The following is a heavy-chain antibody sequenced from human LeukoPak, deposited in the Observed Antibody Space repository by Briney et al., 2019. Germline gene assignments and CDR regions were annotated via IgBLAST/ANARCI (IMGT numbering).Heavy chain of an antibody. CDR1: GFTFSNAW. CDR3: TTDRYCSGIPCREYFQH. CDR2: IKSKTDGGTT. J-gene: IGHJ1*01. Sequence: PGGSLTLSCAASGFTFSNAWMSWVRQAPGKGLEVGGRIKSKTDGGTTDYTAPVKGRFTISRDDSKNTLYLQMNSLKNEDTAMYFCTTDRYCSGIPCREYFQHWGQGTLVTVSS. D-gene: IGHD2-15*01. V-gene: IGHV3-15*01.